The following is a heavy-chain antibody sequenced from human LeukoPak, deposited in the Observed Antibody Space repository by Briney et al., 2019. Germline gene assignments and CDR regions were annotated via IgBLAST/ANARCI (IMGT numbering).Heavy chain of an antibody. CDR2: INWNGGST. CDR1: GFTFDDYG. J-gene: IGHJ3*02. D-gene: IGHD2-2*01. Sequence: GGSLRLSCAASGFTFDDYGMSWVRQAPGKGLEWVSGINWNGGSTGYADSVKGRFTISRDNAKNSLYLQMNSLRAEDTAVYYCARDVSSRTSHAFDIWGQGTMVTVSS. CDR3: ARDVSSRTSHAFDI. V-gene: IGHV3-20*04.